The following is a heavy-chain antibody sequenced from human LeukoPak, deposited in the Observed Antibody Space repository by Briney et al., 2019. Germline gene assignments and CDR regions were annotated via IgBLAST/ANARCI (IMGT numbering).Heavy chain of an antibody. D-gene: IGHD2-15*01. CDR3: ARVKGYCSGGSCYSPYYYYYGMDV. Sequence: GSSVKVSFKASGGTFSSYAISWVRQAPGRGLEWMGGIIPIFGTANYAQKFQGRVTITADESTSTAYMELSSLRSEDTAVYYCARVKGYCSGGSCYSPYYYYYGMDVWGQGTTVTVSS. J-gene: IGHJ6*02. V-gene: IGHV1-69*01. CDR2: IIPIFGTA. CDR1: GGTFSSYA.